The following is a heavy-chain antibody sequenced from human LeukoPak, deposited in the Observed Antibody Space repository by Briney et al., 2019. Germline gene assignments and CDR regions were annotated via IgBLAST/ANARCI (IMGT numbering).Heavy chain of an antibody. CDR1: GGSISSSY. CDR3: ARLGYSSSSTGYYYYMDV. V-gene: IGHV4-4*07. Sequence: SETLSLTCTVSGGSISSSYWSWIRRPAGKGLEWIGRIYTSGTTSYNPSLKSRVSISVDKSKNQLSLKVSSVTAADTAVYYCARLGYSSSSTGYYYYMDVWGKGTTVTVSS. D-gene: IGHD6-6*01. J-gene: IGHJ6*03. CDR2: IYTSGTT.